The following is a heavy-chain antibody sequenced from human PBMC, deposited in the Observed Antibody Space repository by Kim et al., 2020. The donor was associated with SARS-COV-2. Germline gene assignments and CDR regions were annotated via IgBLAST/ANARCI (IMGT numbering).Heavy chain of an antibody. D-gene: IGHD3-22*01. J-gene: IGHJ4*02. CDR3: AKASYYYDSSGYPRPGYFDY. CDR2: ISWNSGSI. V-gene: IGHV3-9*01. Sequence: SLRLSCAASGFTFDDYAMHWVRQAPGKGLEWVSGISWNSGSIGYADSVKGRFTISRDNAKNSLYLQMNSLRAEDTALYYCAKASYYYDSSGYPRPGYFDYWGQGTLVTVSS. CDR1: GFTFDDYA.